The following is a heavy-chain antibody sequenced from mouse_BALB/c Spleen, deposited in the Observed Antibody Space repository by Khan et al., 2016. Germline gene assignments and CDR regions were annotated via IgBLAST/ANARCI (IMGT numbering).Heavy chain of an antibody. CDR3: VSNRNWFFAY. J-gene: IGHJ3*01. Sequence: QVRLQQSGAELVRPGTSVKVSCKASGNAFTDYLIEWVKQRPGQGLEWIGAINPGSGGTNYNEKFKDNATLTADESASTAYMQLSSLTSDDSAVYFCVSNRNWFFAYWGQGTLVTVSA. V-gene: IGHV1-54*03. CDR2: INPGSGGT. D-gene: IGHD4-1*01. CDR1: GNAFTDYL.